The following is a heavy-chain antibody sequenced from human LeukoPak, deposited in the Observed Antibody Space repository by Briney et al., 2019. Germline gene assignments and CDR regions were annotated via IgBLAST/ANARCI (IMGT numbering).Heavy chain of an antibody. CDR2: INHSGST. Sequence: KPSETLSLTCAVYGGSFSGYYWSWIRQPPGKGLEWIGEINHSGSTNYNPSLKSRVTISVDTSKNQFSLKLSSVTAADTAVYYCAGGSGSSGYLRRLDYWGQGTLVTVSS. CDR3: AGGSGSSGYLRRLDY. D-gene: IGHD3-22*01. CDR1: GGSFSGYY. J-gene: IGHJ4*02. V-gene: IGHV4-34*01.